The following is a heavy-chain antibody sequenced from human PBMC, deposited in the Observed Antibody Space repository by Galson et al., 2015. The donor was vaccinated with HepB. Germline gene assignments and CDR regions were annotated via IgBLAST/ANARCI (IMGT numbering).Heavy chain of an antibody. CDR3: ALSSSWTYYFDY. J-gene: IGHJ4*02. CDR1: GDSVSSNSAA. D-gene: IGHD6-13*01. Sequence: CAISGDSVSSNSAAWNWIRQSPSRGLEWLGRTYYRSKWYNDYAVSVKSRITINPDTSKNQFSLQLNSVTPEDTAVYHCALSSSWTYYFDYWGQGTLVTVSS. V-gene: IGHV6-1*01. CDR2: TYYRSKWYN.